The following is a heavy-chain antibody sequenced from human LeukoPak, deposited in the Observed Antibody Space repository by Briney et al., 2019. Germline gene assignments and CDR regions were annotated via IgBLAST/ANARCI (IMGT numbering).Heavy chain of an antibody. V-gene: IGHV4-34*01. CDR1: GGSFSGYY. CDR3: ASGRGYSYGYYYYYYMDV. J-gene: IGHJ6*03. Sequence: SETLSLTCAVYGGSFSGYYWSWIRQPPGKGREWIGEINHSGSTNYNPSPKSRVTISVDTSKNQFSLKLSSVTAADTAVYYCASGRGYSYGYYYYYYMDVWGKGTTVTVSS. CDR2: INHSGST. D-gene: IGHD5-18*01.